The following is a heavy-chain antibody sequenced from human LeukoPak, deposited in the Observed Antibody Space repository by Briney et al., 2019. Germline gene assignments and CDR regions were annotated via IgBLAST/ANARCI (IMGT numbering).Heavy chain of an antibody. CDR1: GFTFSRYG. Sequence: GRSLRLFCAASGFTFSRYGMHGVRQAPGKGLEWVAVIWYDGSNKYYADSVKGRFTISRDNPKNTLYLQMNSLRAEDTAVYYCAREHYNYYDNSGSIDYWGQGTLVTVSS. V-gene: IGHV3-33*01. D-gene: IGHD3-22*01. CDR3: AREHYNYYDNSGSIDY. CDR2: IWYDGSNK. J-gene: IGHJ4*02.